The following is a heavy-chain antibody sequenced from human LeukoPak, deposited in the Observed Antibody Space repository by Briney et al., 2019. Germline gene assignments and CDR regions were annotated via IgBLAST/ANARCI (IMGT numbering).Heavy chain of an antibody. Sequence: GGSLRLSCAASGFTFSNYAMSWVRQAPGKGLEWVSSFSGSGSSTYYADSVKGRFTISRDNSKNTLYLQINSLRAEDTAVYYCAKISYGDSWSDYWGQGTLVTVSS. CDR3: AKISYGDSWSDY. CDR2: FSGSGSST. CDR1: GFTFSNYA. D-gene: IGHD4-17*01. J-gene: IGHJ4*02. V-gene: IGHV3-23*01.